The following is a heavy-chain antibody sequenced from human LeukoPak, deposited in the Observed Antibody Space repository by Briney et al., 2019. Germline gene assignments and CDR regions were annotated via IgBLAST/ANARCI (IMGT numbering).Heavy chain of an antibody. CDR3: ARVAGWHWFDP. CDR1: GFTFSSYD. J-gene: IGHJ5*02. D-gene: IGHD6-19*01. V-gene: IGHV3-23*01. Sequence: GGSLTLSCAASGFTFSSYDMTWVRQAPGRGLEWVSSIRPSGENTYYGDSAKGRFTISRDNSKNTVYLQMNNMRVDDRAVYSCARVAGWHWFDPWGQGTLVTVSS. CDR2: IRPSGENT.